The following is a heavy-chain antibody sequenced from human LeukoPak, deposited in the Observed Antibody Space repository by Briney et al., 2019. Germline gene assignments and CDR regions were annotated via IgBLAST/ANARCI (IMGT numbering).Heavy chain of an antibody. Sequence: GASVKVSCKASGGTFSSYAISWVRQAPGQGLEWMGGIIPIFDTANYAQKFQGRVTITTDESTSTAYMELSSLRSEDTAVYYCASNSGYEAGHYYYYMDVWGKGTTVTVSS. CDR1: GGTFSSYA. CDR3: ASNSGYEAGHYYYYMDV. J-gene: IGHJ6*03. V-gene: IGHV1-69*05. CDR2: IIPIFDTA. D-gene: IGHD5-12*01.